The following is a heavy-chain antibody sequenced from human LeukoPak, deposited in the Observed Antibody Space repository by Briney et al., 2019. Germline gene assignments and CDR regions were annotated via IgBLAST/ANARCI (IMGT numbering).Heavy chain of an antibody. J-gene: IGHJ3*02. CDR1: GGSISSYH. V-gene: IGHV4-4*07. CDR3: ARQNAFDI. CDR2: IDASGST. Sequence: SETLSLTCTVSGGSISSYHWTWIRQPAGKGLEWIGRIDASGSTDYNPSLKSRVTMSVDTSKNQFSLKLNSVTAADTAVYYCARQNAFDIWGQGTMVTVSS.